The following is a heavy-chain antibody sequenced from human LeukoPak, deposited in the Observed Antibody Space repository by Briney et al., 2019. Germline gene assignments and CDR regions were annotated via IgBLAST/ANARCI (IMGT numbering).Heavy chain of an antibody. Sequence: SETLSLTCTVSGGSISSGSYYWSWIRQPAGKGLEWIGRIYTSGSTNYNPSLKSRVTISVDTSKNQFSLKLSSVTAADTAVYYCARHPNPSVGANYYYYYYMDVWGKGTTVTVSS. CDR2: IYTSGST. D-gene: IGHD1-26*01. CDR3: ARHPNPSVGANYYYYYYMDV. V-gene: IGHV4-61*02. CDR1: GGSISSGSYY. J-gene: IGHJ6*03.